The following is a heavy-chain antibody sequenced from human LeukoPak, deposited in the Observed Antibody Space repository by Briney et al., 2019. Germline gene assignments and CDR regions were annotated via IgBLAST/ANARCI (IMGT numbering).Heavy chain of an antibody. D-gene: IGHD3-22*01. CDR1: GFTFRSYS. CDR3: AKDRGDYYDSSGYSNWFDP. V-gene: IGHV3-30*18. Sequence: PGGSLRLSCAASGFTFRSYSMNWVRQAPGKGLEWVAVISYDGSNKYYADSVKGRFTISRDNSKNTLYLQMNSLRAEDTAVYYCAKDRGDYYDSSGYSNWFDPWGQGTLVTVSS. CDR2: ISYDGSNK. J-gene: IGHJ5*02.